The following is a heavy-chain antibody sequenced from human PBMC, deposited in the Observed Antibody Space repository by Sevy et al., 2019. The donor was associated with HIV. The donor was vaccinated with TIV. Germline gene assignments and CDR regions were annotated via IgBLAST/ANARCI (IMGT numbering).Heavy chain of an antibody. CDR3: ARDSGDYPYYFDH. CDR1: GDSISSGIYS. Sequence: KQSQTLSLTCAVSGDSISSGIYSWNWIRQPPGKGLEWIGYIYHTGNTYYNPSLRSRVTISVETSKNHFSLKLTSVTAADSAVYYCARDSGDYPYYFDHWGQGTLVTVSS. V-gene: IGHV4-30-2*01. CDR2: IYHTGNT. J-gene: IGHJ4*02. D-gene: IGHD2-21*02.